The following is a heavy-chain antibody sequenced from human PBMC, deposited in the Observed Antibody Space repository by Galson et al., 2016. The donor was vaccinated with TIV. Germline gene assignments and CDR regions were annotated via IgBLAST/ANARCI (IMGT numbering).Heavy chain of an antibody. CDR1: GFSLSTAGMS. CDR3: ARVEMVGYSRAPWDYYHAMDV. CDR2: VDWDDDK. D-gene: IGHD5-18*01. Sequence: PALVKPTQTLTLTCTLSGFSLSTAGMSVHWIRQPPGKALEWLARVDWDDDKYYSVSQRTRLTISKDTSKNQVVLKMTNIDPVDSATYYCARVEMVGYSRAPWDYYHAMDVWGQGTTVTVSS. V-gene: IGHV2-70*11. J-gene: IGHJ6*02.